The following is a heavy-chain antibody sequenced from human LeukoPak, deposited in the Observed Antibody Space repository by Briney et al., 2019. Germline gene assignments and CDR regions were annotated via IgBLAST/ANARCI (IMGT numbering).Heavy chain of an antibody. CDR1: GDSVSSNSAA. Sequence: SQTLSLTCAISGDSVSSNSAAWNWIRQSPSRGLEWLGRTYYRSKWYNNYAVSVKSRITINPDTSKNQFSLQLKSVTPEDTVVYYCARRTTMVRGVIIGDNDAFDIWGQGTMVTVSS. CDR3: ARRTTMVRGVIIGDNDAFDI. CDR2: TYYRSKWYN. V-gene: IGHV6-1*01. J-gene: IGHJ3*02. D-gene: IGHD3-10*01.